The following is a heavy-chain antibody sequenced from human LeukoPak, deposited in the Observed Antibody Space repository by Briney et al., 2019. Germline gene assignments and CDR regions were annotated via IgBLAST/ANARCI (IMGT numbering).Heavy chain of an antibody. J-gene: IGHJ4*02. CDR1: GGNISSGSYY. V-gene: IGHV4-39*01. Sequence: PSETLSLTCTVSGGNISSGSYYWGWIRQPPGEGLEWIGSMYYSGSTYYNPSLESRVTISVDTSKNQFSLKLSSVTAADTAVYYCARLGYSTRWYYFDYWGQGTLVTVSS. CDR2: MYYSGST. D-gene: IGHD6-13*01. CDR3: ARLGYSTRWYYFDY.